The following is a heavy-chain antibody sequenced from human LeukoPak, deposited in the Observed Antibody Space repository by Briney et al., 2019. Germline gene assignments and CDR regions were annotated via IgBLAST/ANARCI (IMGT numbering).Heavy chain of an antibody. V-gene: IGHV4-39*07. D-gene: IGHD3-10*01. Sequence: PSETLSLTCSFSGGSISSDIYYWGWIRQPPGKGLEWIASTHHKGNSAYKPSLRGRLPLSLDTSQNQFSLKVTSVTAADTAVYYCVRDEPSSGIKAIDYWGQGGLGSVSS. CDR1: GGSISSDIYY. CDR3: VRDEPSSGIKAIDY. J-gene: IGHJ4*02. CDR2: THHKGNS.